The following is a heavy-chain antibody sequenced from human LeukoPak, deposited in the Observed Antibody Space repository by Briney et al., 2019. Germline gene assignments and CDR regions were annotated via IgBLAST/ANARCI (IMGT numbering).Heavy chain of an antibody. CDR1: GYSISSGYY. J-gene: IGHJ4*02. V-gene: IGHV4-38-2*02. Sequence: SETLSLTCTVSGYSISSGYYWGWIRQPPGKGLEWIGSIYHSGSTYYNPSLKSRVTISVDTSKNQFSLKLSSVTAAGTAVYYCARVNGQQLVIDYWGQGTLVTVSS. CDR2: IYHSGST. CDR3: ARVNGQQLVIDY. D-gene: IGHD6-13*01.